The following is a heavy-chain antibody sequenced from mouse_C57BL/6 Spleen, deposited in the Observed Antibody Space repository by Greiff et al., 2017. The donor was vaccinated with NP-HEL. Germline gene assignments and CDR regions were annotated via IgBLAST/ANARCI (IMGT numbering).Heavy chain of an antibody. V-gene: IGHV14-1*01. CDR2: IDPEDGDT. CDR1: GFNIKDYY. D-gene: IGHD2-2*01. Sequence: VQLQQSGAELVRPGASVKLSCSASGFNIKDYYMHWVKQRPEQGLEWIGRIDPEDGDTEYAPKFQGKATMTADTSSNTAYLQLSSLTSEDTAVYYCTTLYYGYDGGDYYAMDYWGQGTSVTVSS. J-gene: IGHJ4*01. CDR3: TTLYYGYDGGDYYAMDY.